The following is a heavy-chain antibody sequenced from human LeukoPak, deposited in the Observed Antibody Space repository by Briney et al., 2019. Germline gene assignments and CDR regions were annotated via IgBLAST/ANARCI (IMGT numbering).Heavy chain of an antibody. Sequence: SVKVSCKASGGTFSSYAISWVRQAPGQGLEWMGRIIPIFGTANYAQKFQGRVTITADESTSTAYMELSSLRSEDTAVYYCARTAQNVVVPAALDYWGQGTLVTVSS. CDR1: GGTFSSYA. V-gene: IGHV1-69*13. CDR2: IIPIFGTA. J-gene: IGHJ4*02. CDR3: ARTAQNVVVPAALDY. D-gene: IGHD2-2*01.